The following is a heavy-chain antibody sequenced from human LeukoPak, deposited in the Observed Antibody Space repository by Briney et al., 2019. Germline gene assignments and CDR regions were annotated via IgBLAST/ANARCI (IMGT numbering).Heavy chain of an antibody. CDR3: ARGGSYPTRNDY. D-gene: IGHD1-26*01. CDR2: INHSGTT. Sequence: SETLSLTCSISGGPLNGYYWSWIRQPPGKGLEWIGEINHSGTTNYNPSLESRVTISVDTSKNQFSLKLSSMTAADTAVYYCARGGSYPTRNDYWGQGTLVTVSS. V-gene: IGHV4-34*01. CDR1: GGPLNGYY. J-gene: IGHJ4*02.